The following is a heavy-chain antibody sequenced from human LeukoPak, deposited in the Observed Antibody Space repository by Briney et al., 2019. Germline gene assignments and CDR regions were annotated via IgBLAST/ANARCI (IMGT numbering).Heavy chain of an antibody. Sequence: ASVKVSCKASGYTFTGYYMHWVRQAPGQGLEWMGWINPNSGGTNYAQKFQGRVTMTRDTSISTAYMELSRLRSDDTAVYYCAKADDFWSGSLDYWGQGTLVTVSS. CDR3: AKADDFWSGSLDY. D-gene: IGHD3-3*01. CDR1: GYTFTGYY. V-gene: IGHV1-2*02. J-gene: IGHJ4*02. CDR2: INPNSGGT.